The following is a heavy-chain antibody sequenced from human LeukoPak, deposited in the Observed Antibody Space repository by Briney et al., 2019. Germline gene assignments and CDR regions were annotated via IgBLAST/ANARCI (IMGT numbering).Heavy chain of an antibody. J-gene: IGHJ4*02. Sequence: PGGSLRLSCAASGFTFSSYAMSWVRQAPGKGLKWVSAISGSGGSTYYADSVKGRFTISRDNSKNTLYLQMNSLRAEDTAVYYCAKESQRYYDSSGYGYWGQGTLVTVSS. CDR2: ISGSGGST. V-gene: IGHV3-23*01. CDR1: GFTFSSYA. CDR3: AKESQRYYDSSGYGY. D-gene: IGHD3-22*01.